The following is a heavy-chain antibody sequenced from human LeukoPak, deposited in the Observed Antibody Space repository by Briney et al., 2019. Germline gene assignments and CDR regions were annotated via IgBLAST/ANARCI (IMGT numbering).Heavy chain of an antibody. D-gene: IGHD4-17*01. CDR1: GGSISSGDYY. Sequence: SETLSLTCTVSGGSISSGDYYWSWIRQPPGTGLEWTGYIYYSGSTYYNPSLKSRVTISVDTSKNQFSLKLSSVTAADTAVYYCARYTVTTIGFDPWGQGTLVTVSS. J-gene: IGHJ5*02. CDR2: IYYSGST. CDR3: ARYTVTTIGFDP. V-gene: IGHV4-30-4*01.